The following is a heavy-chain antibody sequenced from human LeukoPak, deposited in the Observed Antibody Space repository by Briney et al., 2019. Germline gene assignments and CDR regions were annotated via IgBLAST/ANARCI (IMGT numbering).Heavy chain of an antibody. D-gene: IGHD4-11*01. V-gene: IGHV1-46*01. CDR2: INPSGGST. Sequence: ASVKVSCKASGYTFTSYYMHWVRQAPGQGLEWIGIINPSGGSTSYAQKFQGRVTMTRDTSTSTVYMELSRLRSDDTAVYYCATSPRQTTVIRGGVYYWGQGTLVTVSS. J-gene: IGHJ4*02. CDR3: ATSPRQTTVIRGGVYY. CDR1: GYTFTSYY.